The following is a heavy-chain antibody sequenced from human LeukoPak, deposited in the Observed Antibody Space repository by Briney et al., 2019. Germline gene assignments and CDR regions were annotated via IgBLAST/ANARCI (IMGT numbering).Heavy chain of an antibody. Sequence: QPGGSLRLSCAASGFTFSSYGMHWVRQAPGKGLEGGAVIWDDGSNKYYADSVKDRFTISRDNSKTTLYLQMNSMRAQDKAVYYCARESYFDYWGQGTLVTVSS. CDR2: IWDDGSNK. CDR3: ARESYFDY. CDR1: GFTFSSYG. V-gene: IGHV3-33*01. J-gene: IGHJ4*02.